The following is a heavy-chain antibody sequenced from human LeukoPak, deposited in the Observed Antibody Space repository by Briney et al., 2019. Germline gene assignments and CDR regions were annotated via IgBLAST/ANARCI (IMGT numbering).Heavy chain of an antibody. CDR1: GFTFSSYW. Sequence: GGSLRLSCAASGFTFSSYWMSWVRQAPGKGLEWVANIRQDGSVQNYVDSVKGRFTISRDGPKNSVYLQMSSLRAEDTAVYYCLVTTRSRGFDYWGQGTLVTVSS. V-gene: IGHV3-7*01. D-gene: IGHD1/OR15-1a*01. J-gene: IGHJ4*02. CDR2: IRQDGSVQ. CDR3: LVTTRSRGFDY.